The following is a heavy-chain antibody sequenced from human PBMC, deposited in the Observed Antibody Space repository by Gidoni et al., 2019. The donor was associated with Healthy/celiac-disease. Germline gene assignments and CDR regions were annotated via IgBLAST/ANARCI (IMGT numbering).Heavy chain of an antibody. CDR2: IRCSRGST. V-gene: IGHV3-23*01. D-gene: IGHD3-9*01. CDR1: GLTFRSDA. J-gene: IGHJ4*02. Sequence: EVQLLESGGGLVQHGGSLRLSCAASGLTFRSDAMSWVRQAPGKGLECGDAIRCSRGSTYYADSVKCRFTISRDNSKNPLYRQMNSLRAEDTAVYYCAKDPQKGYYDILTGYYERGGRGQGTLVTVSS. CDR3: AKDPQKGYYDILTGYYERGG.